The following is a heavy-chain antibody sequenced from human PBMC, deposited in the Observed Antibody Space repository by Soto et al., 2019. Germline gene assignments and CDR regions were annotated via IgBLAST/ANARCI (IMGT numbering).Heavy chain of an antibody. V-gene: IGHV1-8*01. J-gene: IGHJ5*02. D-gene: IGHD3-16*01. CDR1: GYSFTNND. CDR2: MNPGSGDT. CDR3: ARMATFGSLNWFDP. Sequence: ASVKVSCKTSGYSFTNNDVTWVRQATGQGLEWMGWMNPGSGDTGYAQKFQGRVTMTRDISIATAYMELSGLTSDDTAIYYCARMATFGSLNWFDPWGQGTLVTVSS.